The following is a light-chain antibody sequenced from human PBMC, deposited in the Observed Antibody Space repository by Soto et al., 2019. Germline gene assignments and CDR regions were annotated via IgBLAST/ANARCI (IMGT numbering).Light chain of an antibody. J-gene: IGKJ5*01. CDR1: QSVSRT. V-gene: IGKV3-15*01. CDR3: QQYDSWRYT. Sequence: SPASLSVSPGERATLSCRASQSVSRTLAWYQQKPGQAPRLLIYGASTRATGIPARFSGRGSGTDFTLTIISLQSEDFAVYYCQQYDSWRYTFGQGTRLEIK. CDR2: GAS.